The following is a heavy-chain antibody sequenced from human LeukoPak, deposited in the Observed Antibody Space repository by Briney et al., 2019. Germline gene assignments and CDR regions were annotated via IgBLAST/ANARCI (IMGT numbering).Heavy chain of an antibody. D-gene: IGHD6-19*01. J-gene: IGHJ6*02. CDR2: INHSGST. CDR3: AGNSPATYSSGWYPYYYYGMDV. Sequence: PSETLSLTCAVYGGSFSGYYWSWIRQPPGQGLEWIGEINHSGSTNYNPSLKSRVTISVDTSKNQFSLKLSSVTAADTAVYYCAGNSPATYSSGWYPYYYYGMDVWGQGTTVTVSS. V-gene: IGHV4-34*01. CDR1: GGSFSGYY.